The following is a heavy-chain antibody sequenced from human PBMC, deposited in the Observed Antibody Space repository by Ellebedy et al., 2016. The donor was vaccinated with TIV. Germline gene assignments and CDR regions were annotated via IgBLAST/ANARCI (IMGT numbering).Heavy chain of an antibody. CDR3: AKVQRFYFDY. J-gene: IGHJ4*02. V-gene: IGHV3-23*01. Sequence: PGGSLRLSCAASGFTFSNYAMSWVRQAPGEGLEWVSHISTNGGSTYYADSVKGRFTISRDNSKNTLYLQINSLRAEDTAVYYCAKVQRFYFDYWGQGTLATVSS. D-gene: IGHD6-25*01. CDR2: ISTNGGST. CDR1: GFTFSNYA.